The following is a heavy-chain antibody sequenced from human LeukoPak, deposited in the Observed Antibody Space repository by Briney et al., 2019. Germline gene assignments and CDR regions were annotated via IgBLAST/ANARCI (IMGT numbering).Heavy chain of an antibody. CDR1: GYTFGNYW. V-gene: IGHV5-51*01. J-gene: IGHJ4*02. CDR2: IYPGDSDT. D-gene: IGHD5-24*01. Sequence: SGESLKISCQGSGYTFGNYWIAWVRQMPGKGLESMGIIYPGDSDTRYSPSFQGQDTFSADKSISTAYLQWSSLKASDTAMYYCARLSDGYNDYWGQGTLVTVSS. CDR3: ARLSDGYNDY.